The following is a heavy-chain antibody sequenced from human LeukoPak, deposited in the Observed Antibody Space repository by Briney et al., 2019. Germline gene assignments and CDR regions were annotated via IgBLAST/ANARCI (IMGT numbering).Heavy chain of an antibody. D-gene: IGHD6-13*01. CDR1: GFTFSSYA. J-gene: IGHJ6*02. Sequence: GGSLRLSCAASGFTFSSYAMSWVRQAPGKGLGWVSAISGSGGSTYYADSVKGRFTISRDNSKNTLYLQMNSLRAEDTAVYYCAKKIAAAPYYYYGMDVWGQGTTVTVSS. V-gene: IGHV3-23*01. CDR2: ISGSGGST. CDR3: AKKIAAAPYYYYGMDV.